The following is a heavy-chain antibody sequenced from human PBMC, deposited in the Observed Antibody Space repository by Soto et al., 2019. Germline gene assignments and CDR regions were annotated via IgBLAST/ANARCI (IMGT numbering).Heavy chain of an antibody. CDR1: GYTFTSYG. J-gene: IGHJ4*02. CDR3: ARDSPPVDY. Sequence: QVQLVQSGAEVKKPGASVKVSCKASGYTFTSYGISWVRRAPGQGLEWMGWISAYNGNTKYAQKLLGRVSMTTVTSTSTAYMELGSLSSDDTAVYYCARDSPPVDYWGQGTMVTVAA. CDR2: ISAYNGNT. V-gene: IGHV1-18*01.